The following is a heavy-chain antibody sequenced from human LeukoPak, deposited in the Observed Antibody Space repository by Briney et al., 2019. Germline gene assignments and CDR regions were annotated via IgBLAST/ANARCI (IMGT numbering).Heavy chain of an antibody. CDR3: AIDWKIAAAGHDALDV. D-gene: IGHD6-13*01. J-gene: IGHJ3*01. V-gene: IGHV3-11*01. Sequence: GGSLRLSCAASGFTFSDYYMSWIRQAPGKGLEWVSYISSSGSTIYYADSVKGRFTISRDDTKNSLYLQMNSLRAEDTAVYYCAIDWKIAAAGHDALDVGGEGTMVTVSS. CDR1: GFTFSDYY. CDR2: ISSSGSTI.